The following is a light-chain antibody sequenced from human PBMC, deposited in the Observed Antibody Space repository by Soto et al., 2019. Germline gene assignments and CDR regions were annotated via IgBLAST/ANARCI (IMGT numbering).Light chain of an antibody. J-gene: IGKJ5*01. CDR3: QQSYSTLPIT. V-gene: IGKV1-39*01. CDR2: AAS. CDR1: QSISGC. Sequence: DIRMTQSPSSLSASVGDRVTITCRTSQSISGCLNWYRHKPGKAPTLLIYAASTLQSGVPSRFSGSGSGTDFTLTISNLQPEDFATYYCQQSYSTLPITFGQGTRLEIK.